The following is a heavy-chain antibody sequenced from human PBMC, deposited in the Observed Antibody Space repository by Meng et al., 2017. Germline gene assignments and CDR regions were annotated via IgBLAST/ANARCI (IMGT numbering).Heavy chain of an antibody. CDR2: ISSSSSYI. CDR1: GFTFSSYS. CDR3: ARFYFGYSYGPHHFDY. J-gene: IGHJ4*02. Sequence: GESLKISCAASGFTFSSYSMNWVRQAPGKGLEWVSSISSSSSYIYYADSVKGRFTISRDNAKNSLYLQMNSLRAEDTAVYYCARFYFGYSYGPHHFDYWGQGTLVTVSS. V-gene: IGHV3-21*01. D-gene: IGHD5-18*01.